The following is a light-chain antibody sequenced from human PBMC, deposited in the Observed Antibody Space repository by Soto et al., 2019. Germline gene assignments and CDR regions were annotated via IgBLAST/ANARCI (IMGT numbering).Light chain of an antibody. J-gene: IGKJ4*01. Sequence: DIQMTQSPSSLSASVGDRVTITCRASQAINNYLAWYQQKPGKVPTLLISAASTLQSGVPSRFSGSGSGNDFTLTISSLQPEDVATYYCQKFNAVPTFGGGTKVEI. CDR1: QAINNY. CDR2: AAS. CDR3: QKFNAVPT. V-gene: IGKV1-27*01.